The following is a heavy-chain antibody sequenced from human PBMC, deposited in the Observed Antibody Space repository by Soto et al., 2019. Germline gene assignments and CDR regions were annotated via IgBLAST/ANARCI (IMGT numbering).Heavy chain of an antibody. J-gene: IGHJ6*02. V-gene: IGHV4-59*01. CDR3: ARVMTYHYGMDV. CDR2: VYYNGST. Sequence: PSETLSLTCNVSGGSIGGYYWNWLRQPAGKGLEWIGYVYYNGSTNYNPSLEGRATISVDSSKNQVSLNLRSVTAADSATYYCARVMTYHYGMDVWGQGITVTVSS. CDR1: GGSIGGYY.